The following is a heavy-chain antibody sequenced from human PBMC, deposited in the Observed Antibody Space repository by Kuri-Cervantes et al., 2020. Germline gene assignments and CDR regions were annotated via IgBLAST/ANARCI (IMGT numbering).Heavy chain of an antibody. Sequence: GESLKISCAASGFTFSSYAMSWVRQAPGKGLEWVSAISGSGGSTYYADSVKGRFTISRDNSKNTLYLQMNSLRAEDTAVYYWAKGPTGYCGSTSCYGVLPDYWGQGTLVTVSS. CDR1: GFTFSSYA. CDR3: AKGPTGYCGSTSCYGVLPDY. J-gene: IGHJ4*02. CDR2: ISGSGGST. D-gene: IGHD2-2*01. V-gene: IGHV3-23*01.